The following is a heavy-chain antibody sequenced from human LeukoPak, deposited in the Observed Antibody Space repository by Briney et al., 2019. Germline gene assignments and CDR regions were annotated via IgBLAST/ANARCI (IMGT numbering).Heavy chain of an antibody. CDR3: AKDGSRSYYGSGSFLPAWFDP. J-gene: IGHJ5*02. CDR2: ISGSGGST. V-gene: IGHV3-23*01. CDR1: GFTFSSYA. D-gene: IGHD3-10*01. Sequence: GGSLRLSCAASGFTFSSYAMSWVRQAPGKGLEWVSAISGSGGSTYYADSVKGRFTISRDNPKNTLYLQMNSLRAEDTAVYYCAKDGSRSYYGSGSFLPAWFDPWGQGTLVTVSS.